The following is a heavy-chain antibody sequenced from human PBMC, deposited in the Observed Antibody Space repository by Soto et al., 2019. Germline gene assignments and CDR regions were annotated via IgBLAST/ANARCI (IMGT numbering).Heavy chain of an antibody. CDR1: GGSISSGGYS. Sequence: PSETLSLTCAVSGGSISSGGYSWSWIRQPPGKGLEWIGYIYHSGSTYYNPSLKSRVTISVDRSKNQFSLKLSSVTAADTAVYYCTRMITMVRGVIFSPDYYYGMDVWGQGTTVTVSS. CDR2: IYHSGST. J-gene: IGHJ6*02. D-gene: IGHD3-10*01. V-gene: IGHV4-30-2*01. CDR3: TRMITMVRGVIFSPDYYYGMDV.